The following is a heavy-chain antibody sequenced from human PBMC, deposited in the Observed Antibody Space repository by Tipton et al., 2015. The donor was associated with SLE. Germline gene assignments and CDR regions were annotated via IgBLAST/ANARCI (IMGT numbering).Heavy chain of an antibody. V-gene: IGHV4-34*01. Sequence: GLVKPSETLSLTCTVYGASFSGYYWNWIRQPPGKGLEWIGEINHSGSTNYNPSLKSRVSISVDTSKNEFSLRLTSATAADTAIYYCARHPGASFDFWGQGILVTVSS. CDR3: ARHPGASFDF. CDR2: INHSGST. J-gene: IGHJ4*02. CDR1: GASFSGYY.